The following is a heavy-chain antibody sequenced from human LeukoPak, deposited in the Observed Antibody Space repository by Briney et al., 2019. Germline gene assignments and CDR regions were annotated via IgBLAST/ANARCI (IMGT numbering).Heavy chain of an antibody. V-gene: IGHV3-7*01. CDR3: AREKFDY. CDR1: GFTFSSYW. Sequence: GGSLRLSCAASGFTFSSYWMSWVRQAPGRGLEWVAHIKHDGSEEYYVDSMKGRFPVSRDNAKNSLYLQMNSLRAEDTAVYYCAREKFDYWGQGTLVTVSS. CDR2: IKHDGSEE. J-gene: IGHJ4*02.